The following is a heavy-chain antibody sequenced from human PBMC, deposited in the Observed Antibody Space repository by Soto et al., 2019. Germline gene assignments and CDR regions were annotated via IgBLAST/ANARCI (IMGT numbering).Heavy chain of an antibody. CDR3: ARLAVRFGEVYPDY. J-gene: IGHJ4*02. V-gene: IGHV4-59*01. Sequence: QVQLQESGPGLVKPSETLSLTCTVSGGSISSYYWSWIRQPPGKGLEWSGYIYDSGSTNYNPSIRSGVTIAVDTSKNQFSLKLSSVTAADTAVYYCARLAVRFGEVYPDYWGQGTLVPRSS. CDR1: GGSISSYY. D-gene: IGHD3-10*01. CDR2: IYDSGST.